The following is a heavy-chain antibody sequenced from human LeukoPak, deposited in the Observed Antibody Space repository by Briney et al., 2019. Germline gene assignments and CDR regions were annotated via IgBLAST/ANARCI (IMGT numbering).Heavy chain of an antibody. CDR2: ISYDGSNK. V-gene: IGHV3-30*03. CDR3: ARDSTYYDFWSREGGWFDP. J-gene: IGHJ5*02. D-gene: IGHD3-3*01. CDR1: GFTFSSYG. Sequence: GRSLRLSCAASGFTFSSYGMHWVRQAPGKGLEWVAVISYDGSNKYYADSVKGRFTISRDNSKNTLYLQMNSLRAEDTAVYYCARDSTYYDFWSREGGWFDPWGQGTLVTVSS.